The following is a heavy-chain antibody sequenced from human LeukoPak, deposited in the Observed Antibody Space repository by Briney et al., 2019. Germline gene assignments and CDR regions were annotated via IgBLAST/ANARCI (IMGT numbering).Heavy chain of an antibody. Sequence: SETLSLTCTVSGGSISSYYWSWIRQPPGKGLEWIGYFYYSGSTNYNPSLKSRVTISVDMSKNQFSLKLSSVTAADTAVYYRARGSGSYGYWGQGTLVTVSS. J-gene: IGHJ4*02. CDR2: FYYSGST. V-gene: IGHV4-59*01. CDR3: ARGSGSYGY. D-gene: IGHD1-26*01. CDR1: GGSISSYY.